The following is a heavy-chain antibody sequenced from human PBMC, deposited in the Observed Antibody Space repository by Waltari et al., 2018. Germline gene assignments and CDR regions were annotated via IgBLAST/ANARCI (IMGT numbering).Heavy chain of an antibody. CDR2: IKHNGTT. J-gene: IGHJ3*02. D-gene: IGHD2-15*01. V-gene: IGHV4-34*01. CDR3: ARGHSRSKGYCSGGSCYSGGAFDI. Sequence: QVQLQQWGAGLLKPSETLSLTCAVSGGSLGCFYRTWLLQSAGPGRGGVGGAYPCGEIKHNGTTNYNPSLKSRVTVSVDTSKKQFSLNLSSVTAADTGVYYCARGHSRSKGYCSGGSCYSGGAFDIWGQGTMVTVSS. CDR1: GGSLGCFY.